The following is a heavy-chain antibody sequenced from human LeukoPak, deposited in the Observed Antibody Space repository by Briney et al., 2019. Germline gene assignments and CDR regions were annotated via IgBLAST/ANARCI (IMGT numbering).Heavy chain of an antibody. CDR3: ARDFGWLSGFDN. CDR2: ISYDGTNK. CDR1: GFTFSSYA. V-gene: IGHV3-30-3*01. J-gene: IGHJ4*02. Sequence: GGSLRLSCAASGFTFSSYAIHWVREAPGKGLEWVAIISYDGTNKYYADSVRGRFTISRDNSKNTLYLQMNSLRAEDTAVYYCARDFGWLSGFDNWGQGTLVTVSS. D-gene: IGHD3-9*01.